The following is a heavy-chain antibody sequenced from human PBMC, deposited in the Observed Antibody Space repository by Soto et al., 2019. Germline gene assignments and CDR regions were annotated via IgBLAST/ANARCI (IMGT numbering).Heavy chain of an antibody. D-gene: IGHD3-22*01. Sequence: SETLSLTCTVSGGSISSGGYYWSWIRQHPGQGLGWIGYIYYSGSTYYNPSLKSRVTISVDTSKNQFSLKLSSVTAADTAVYYCARDRRYYDSSGYSSFDYWGQGTLVTVSS. V-gene: IGHV4-31*03. J-gene: IGHJ4*02. CDR1: GGSISSGGYY. CDR3: ARDRRYYDSSGYSSFDY. CDR2: IYYSGST.